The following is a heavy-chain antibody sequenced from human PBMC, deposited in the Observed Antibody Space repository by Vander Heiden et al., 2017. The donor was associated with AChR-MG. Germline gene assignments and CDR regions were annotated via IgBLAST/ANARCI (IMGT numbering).Heavy chain of an antibody. V-gene: IGHV3-23*01. CDR3: AKDDVEMATIYPKDY. CDR2: ISGSGGST. D-gene: IGHD5-12*01. CDR1: GFTFSSYA. J-gene: IGHJ4*02. Sequence: EVQLLESGGGLVQPGGSLRLYCAASGFTFSSYAMSWVRQAPGKGVEWVSAISGSGGSTYYADSVKGRFTISRDNSKNTLYLQMNSLRAEDTAVYYCAKDDVEMATIYPKDYWGQGTLVTVSS.